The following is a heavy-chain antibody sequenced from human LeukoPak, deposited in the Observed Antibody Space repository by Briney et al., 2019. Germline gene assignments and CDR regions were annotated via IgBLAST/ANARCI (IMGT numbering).Heavy chain of an antibody. CDR3: AKDGLFFDY. J-gene: IGHJ4*02. Sequence: GGSLRLSCAASGFTFSTHAMSWVRQAPGKGLEWVSVISGSGGSTYYADSVKGRFTVSRDNSKNTLYLQMNSLRAEDTAVYYCAKDGLFFDYWGQGTLVTVSS. CDR2: ISGSGGST. CDR1: GFTFSTHA. V-gene: IGHV3-23*01.